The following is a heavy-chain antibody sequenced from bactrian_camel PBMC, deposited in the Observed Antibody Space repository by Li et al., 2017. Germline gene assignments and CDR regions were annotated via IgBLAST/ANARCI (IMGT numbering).Heavy chain of an antibody. J-gene: IGHJ4*01. CDR3: AARLQMGCY. CDR1: WDIYSTNC. D-gene: IGHD3*01. V-gene: IGHV3S53*01. CDR2: IFRGAGDRT. Sequence: HVQLVESGGGSVQAGGSLRLSCAAPWDIYSTNCMAWFREAPGKEREGVAAIFRGAGDRTNVADSVKDRFSISQDATTVYLQMNDLRPEDTGVYYCAARLQMGCYWTRGTQVTVS.